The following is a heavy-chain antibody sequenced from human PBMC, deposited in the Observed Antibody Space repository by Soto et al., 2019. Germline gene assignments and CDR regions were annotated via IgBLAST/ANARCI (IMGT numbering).Heavy chain of an antibody. J-gene: IGHJ4*02. CDR3: VGGIGYGGLGDY. CDR1: GFAFSTYA. V-gene: IGHV3-33*08. Sequence: QVQLVESGGGVIQPWKSLRLSCSASGFAFSTYAMHWVRQAPGKGLEWVAVIWADGSRQFYSDSVKGRFTVSRDNSQNTLFLHMNSLRVDETALYYGVGGIGYGGLGDYWGQGTLVTVSS. CDR2: IWADGSRQ. D-gene: IGHD3-3*01.